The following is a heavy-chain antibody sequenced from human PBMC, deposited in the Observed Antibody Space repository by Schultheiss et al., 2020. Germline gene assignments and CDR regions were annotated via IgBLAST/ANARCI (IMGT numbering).Heavy chain of an antibody. D-gene: IGHD6-13*01. V-gene: IGHV2-5*02. CDR2: IYWDDDR. J-gene: IGHJ4*02. CDR1: GFSLSTDGVG. Sequence: SGPTLVKPTQTLTLTCTFSGFSLSTDGVGVGWIRQPPGKALEWLALIYWDDDRRHSPYLKSRLIITKDTSKNQVVLTMTNMDPVDTATYYCAHRPAAGNFGDYWGQGTLVTVSS. CDR3: AHRPAAGNFGDY.